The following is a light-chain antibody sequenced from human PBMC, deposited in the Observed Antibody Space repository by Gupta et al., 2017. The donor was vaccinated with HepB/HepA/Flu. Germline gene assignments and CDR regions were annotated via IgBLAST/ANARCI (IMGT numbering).Light chain of an antibody. CDR3: QHYDNLPKYT. V-gene: IGKV1-33*01. CDR2: DAS. Sequence: DIQMTQSPSSLSASVGDRVTITCQANRDIRNCLYWYQQKPGKAPKLLIYDASIWETGVPSRFSGSGCGRDFTFTINSRQQEDTAAYYCQHYDNLPKYTFGQGTNVEI. J-gene: IGKJ2*01. CDR1: RDIRNC.